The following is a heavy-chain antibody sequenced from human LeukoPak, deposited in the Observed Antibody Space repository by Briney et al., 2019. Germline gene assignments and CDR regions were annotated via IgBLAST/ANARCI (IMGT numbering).Heavy chain of an antibody. D-gene: IGHD5-12*01. J-gene: IGHJ4*02. V-gene: IGHV3-30*04. Sequence: GGSLRLSCAASGFMFSGSPMHWVRQAPGKGLEWVAVISYDGNVKYYADSVKGRFTISRDNSKNTLYLQMNNLRTEDTAVYYCAKEATEKVATTLAYWGQGTLVTVSS. CDR1: GFMFSGSP. CDR3: AKEATEKVATTLAY. CDR2: ISYDGNVK.